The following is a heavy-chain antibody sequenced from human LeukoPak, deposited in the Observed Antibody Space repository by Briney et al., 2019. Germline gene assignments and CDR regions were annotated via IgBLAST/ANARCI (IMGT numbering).Heavy chain of an antibody. Sequence: ASVKVSCKASGYTFTGYYMHWVRQAPGQGLEWMGWINPNSGGTNYAQKFQGRVTMTRDTSISTAYMELSRLRSDDTAVYYCASVVVVAANDASDIWGQGTMVTVSS. CDR3: ASVVVVAANDASDI. J-gene: IGHJ3*02. V-gene: IGHV1-2*02. CDR2: INPNSGGT. D-gene: IGHD2-15*01. CDR1: GYTFTGYY.